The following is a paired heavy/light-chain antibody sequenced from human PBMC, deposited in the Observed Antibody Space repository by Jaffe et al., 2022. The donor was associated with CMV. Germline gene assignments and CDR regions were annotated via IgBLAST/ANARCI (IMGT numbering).Heavy chain of an antibody. D-gene: IGHD4-17*01. V-gene: IGHV4-59*01. CDR2: VYYTGST. CDR3: ARLRDGDYVRGAFDM. J-gene: IGHJ3*02. Sequence: QVQLQESGPGLVKPSETLSLTCTISGGSISTYYWAWIRQPPGKGLQWIGYVYYTGSTNYDPSLKSRVTVSVDTSKNQFSLKLSSVTAADTAVYYCARLRDGDYVRGAFDMWGQGTMVTVSS. CDR1: GGSISTYY.
Light chain of an antibody. CDR2: DVS. J-gene: IGLJ2*01. CDR1: SSDVGGYKY. Sequence: QSALTQPASVSGSPGQSITISCTGTSSDVGGYKYVSWYQQHPGKAPKLMIYDVSNRPSGVSNRFSASKSGNTASLTISGLQAEDEADYYCSSYTITNVVFGAGTKLTVL. CDR3: SSYTITNVV. V-gene: IGLV2-14*01.